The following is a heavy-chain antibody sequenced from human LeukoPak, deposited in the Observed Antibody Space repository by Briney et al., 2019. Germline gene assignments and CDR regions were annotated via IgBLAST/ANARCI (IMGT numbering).Heavy chain of an antibody. Sequence: GGSLRLSSAASGFAFSSYAMSWVRQAPGKGLEWVSAISCSGGSTYYTDSVKGRFTISRDNSKNTLYLQMNCLRAEDTAVYYCAKASGEGDYLNYYYGMDVWGQGTTVTVSS. J-gene: IGHJ6*02. CDR2: ISCSGGST. CDR1: GFAFSSYA. CDR3: AKASGEGDYLNYYYGMDV. V-gene: IGHV3-23*01. D-gene: IGHD4-17*01.